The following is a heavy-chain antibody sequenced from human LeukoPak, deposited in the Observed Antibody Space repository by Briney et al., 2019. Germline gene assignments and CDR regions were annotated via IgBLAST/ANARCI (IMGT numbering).Heavy chain of an antibody. V-gene: IGHV3-30*02. CDR1: GFTFSSYG. CDR3: AKDPRRYSRTGGYFDY. CDR2: IRYDGSNK. Sequence: PGGSLRLSCASSGFTFSSYGMHWVRQAPGKGLEWVTFIRYDGSNKYYADSVKGRFTISRDNSKKMLYLQVNSLRAEDTAVYYCAKDPRRYSRTGGYFDYWGQGTLVTVSS. D-gene: IGHD6-13*01. J-gene: IGHJ4*03.